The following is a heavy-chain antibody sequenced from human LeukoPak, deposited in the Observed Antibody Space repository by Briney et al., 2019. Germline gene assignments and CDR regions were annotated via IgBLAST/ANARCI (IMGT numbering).Heavy chain of an antibody. CDR3: ARHRKITFGGVIGNYFDY. J-gene: IGHJ4*02. V-gene: IGHV5-51*01. Sequence: GESLKISCKGSGYSLTSYWIGWVRQMPGKGLEWMGIIYPGDSDTRYSPSFQGQVTISADKSISTAYLQWSSLKASDTAMYYCARHRKITFGGVIGNYFDYWGQGTLVTVSS. CDR2: IYPGDSDT. CDR1: GYSLTSYW. D-gene: IGHD3-16*02.